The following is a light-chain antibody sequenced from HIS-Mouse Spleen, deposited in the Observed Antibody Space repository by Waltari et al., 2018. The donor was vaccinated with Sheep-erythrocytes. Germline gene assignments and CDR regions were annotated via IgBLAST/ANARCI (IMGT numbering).Light chain of an antibody. V-gene: IGLV2-23*01. CDR1: SSDGGSYNL. J-gene: IGLJ1*01. CDR3: CSYAGSSTPYV. Sequence: QSALTQPASVSGSPGQSLTISCTGTSSDGGSYNLVSWYQQHPGKAPKLMIYEGSKRPSGVSNRFSGSKSGNTASLTISGLQAEDEADYYCCSYAGSSTPYVFGTGTKVTVL. CDR2: EGS.